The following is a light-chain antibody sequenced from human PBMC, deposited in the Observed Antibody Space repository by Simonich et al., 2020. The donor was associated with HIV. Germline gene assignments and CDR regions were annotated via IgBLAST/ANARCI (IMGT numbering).Light chain of an antibody. CDR3: QTWGTGTNWV. CDR2: LNSDGSP. CDR1: SGHSSYD. J-gene: IGLJ3*02. V-gene: IGLV4-69*01. Sequence: QLVLTQSPSASASLGASVKLTCTLSSGHSSYDITWHQQQPEKGPRFLMKLNSDGSPSKGDGISDRFSGSSSGAERYLTISSLQSEDEADYYCQTWGTGTNWVFGGGTKLTVL.